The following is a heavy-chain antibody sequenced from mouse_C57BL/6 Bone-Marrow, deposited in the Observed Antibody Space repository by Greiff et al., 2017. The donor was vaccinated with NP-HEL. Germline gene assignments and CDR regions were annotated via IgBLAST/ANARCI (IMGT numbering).Heavy chain of an antibody. J-gene: IGHJ4*01. CDR3: AREYITTVVATEDYAMDY. Sequence: QVQLQQSGAELVKPGASVKLSCTASGYTFTEYTIHWVKQRSGQGLEWIGWFYPGSGSIKYNEKFKDKATLTADKSSSTVYMELSRLTSEDSAVYFCAREYITTVVATEDYAMDYWGQGTSVTVSS. CDR1: GYTFTEYT. D-gene: IGHD1-1*01. CDR2: FYPGSGSI. V-gene: IGHV1-62-2*01.